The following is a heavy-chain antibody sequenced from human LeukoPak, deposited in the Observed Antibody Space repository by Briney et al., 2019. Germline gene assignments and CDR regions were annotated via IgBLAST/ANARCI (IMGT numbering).Heavy chain of an antibody. CDR3: ARVAYYDFWSGYSTRYYGMDV. J-gene: IGHJ6*02. Sequence: ASVKVSCKASGYTFTSYPMHWVRQAPGQSLEWMGVINAGNGSTKYSQTFQGRVTITRDTSASTAYMELSSLRSEDTAVYYCARVAYYDFWSGYSTRYYGMDVWGQGTTVTVSS. D-gene: IGHD3-3*01. CDR2: INAGNGST. V-gene: IGHV1-3*01. CDR1: GYTFTSYP.